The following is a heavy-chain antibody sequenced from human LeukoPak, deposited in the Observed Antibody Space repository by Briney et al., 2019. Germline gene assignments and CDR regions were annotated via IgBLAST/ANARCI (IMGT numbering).Heavy chain of an antibody. CDR3: ARNGDGGLGD. D-gene: IGHD5-24*01. V-gene: IGHV4-59*01. J-gene: IGHJ4*02. CDR1: GVSFSSYY. Sequence: SETLSLNCTVPGVSFSSYYLIWIRQPPGKGLEWIGYIYYSGSTNYNPSLKSRVTISVDTSKNQFSLKLRCVTAADTAVYYCARNGDGGLGDWGQGTLVTVSS. CDR2: IYYSGST.